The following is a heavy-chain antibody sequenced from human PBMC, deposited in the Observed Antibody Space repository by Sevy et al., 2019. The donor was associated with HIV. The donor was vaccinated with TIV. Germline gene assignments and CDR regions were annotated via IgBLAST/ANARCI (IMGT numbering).Heavy chain of an antibody. V-gene: IGHV3-23*01. CDR2: ISGSGGST. J-gene: IGHJ4*02. Sequence: GGSLRLSCAASGFTFSSYAMSWVRQAPGNGLEWVSAISGSGGSTYYADSVKGRFTISGDNSKNTLYLQMNSLRAEDTAVYYCAKDPRRGIADYWGQGTLVTVSS. CDR1: GFTFSSYA. D-gene: IGHD6-13*01. CDR3: AKDPRRGIADY.